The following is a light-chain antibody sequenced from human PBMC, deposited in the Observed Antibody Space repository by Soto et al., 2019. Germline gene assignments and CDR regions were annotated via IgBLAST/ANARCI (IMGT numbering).Light chain of an antibody. CDR2: GAS. V-gene: IGKV3D-15*01. CDR3: QQYNNWPRT. J-gene: IGKJ1*01. CDR1: QSVSSN. Sequence: EIVMTQSPATLSVSPGERATLSCRASQSVSSNLAWYQQKPGQAPRLLIYGASNRATGIPDRFSGSGSGTDFTLTISSLQSEDFAVYYCQQYNNWPRTFGQGTKVDIK.